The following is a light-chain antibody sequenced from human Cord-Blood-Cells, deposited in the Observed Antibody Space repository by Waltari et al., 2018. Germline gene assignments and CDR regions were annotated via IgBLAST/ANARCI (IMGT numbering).Light chain of an antibody. V-gene: IGLV2-14*01. CDR1: SSDVGGYNY. J-gene: IGLJ2*01. CDR2: AVS. CDR3: SSYTSSSTVV. Sequence: QSALTQPASVSGSPGQSITISCTGTSSDVGGYNYVSWYQQHPGKAPKLMIYAVSNRPSGVSNRFSGSKSGNTASLTISGLQAEDVADYYCSSYTSSSTVVFGGGTKLTVL.